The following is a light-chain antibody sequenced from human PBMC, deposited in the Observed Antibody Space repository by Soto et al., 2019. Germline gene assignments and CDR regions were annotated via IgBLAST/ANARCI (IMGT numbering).Light chain of an antibody. J-gene: IGKJ1*01. CDR3: QQSYSSPRT. Sequence: DIQMTQSPSSLSASIGDRVTILCRASQSISSYLNWYQQKPGKAPNLPIYTASSLQSGVPSRFSGSGSGTDFTLTISSLQPEDFATYFCQQSYSSPRTFGQGTKVDIK. V-gene: IGKV1-39*01. CDR1: QSISSY. CDR2: TAS.